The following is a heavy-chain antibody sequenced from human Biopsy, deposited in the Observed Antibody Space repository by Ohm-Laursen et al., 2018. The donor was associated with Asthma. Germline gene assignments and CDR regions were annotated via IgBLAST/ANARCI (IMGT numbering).Heavy chain of an antibody. CDR2: IYRNGDT. CDR3: ARGWNCGGDCYSLDS. J-gene: IGHJ4*02. V-gene: IGHV4-30-2*06. CDR1: GDSIDSGDYS. D-gene: IGHD2-21*02. Sequence: SQTLSLTCPVSGDSIDSGDYSWTWIRQSPGVGLEWIGYIYRNGDTYYNPPLKNRVTISIDRSKNQFSLRLRSVTAADTAVYYCARGWNCGGDCYSLDSWGQGTLVTVSS.